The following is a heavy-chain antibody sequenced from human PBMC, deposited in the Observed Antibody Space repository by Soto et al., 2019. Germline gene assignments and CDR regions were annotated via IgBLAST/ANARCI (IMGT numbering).Heavy chain of an antibody. CDR1: GGSISSGGYY. V-gene: IGHV4-31*03. J-gene: IGHJ4*02. D-gene: IGHD1-26*01. Sequence: TLSLTCTVSGGSISSGGYYWSWIRQHPGKGLEWIGYIYYSGTTYYNPSLKSRVTMSVDTSKNQFSLKLTSVTAVDTAVYYCAGREIQGPINYWGQGTLVTVSS. CDR2: IYYSGTT. CDR3: AGREIQGPINY.